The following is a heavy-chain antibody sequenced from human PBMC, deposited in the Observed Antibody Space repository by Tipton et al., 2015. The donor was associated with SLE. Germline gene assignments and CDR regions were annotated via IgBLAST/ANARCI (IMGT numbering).Heavy chain of an antibody. CDR2: ISYDGSNK. J-gene: IGHJ4*02. V-gene: IGHV3-30*04. CDR1: GFTFSSYA. Sequence: SLRLSCAASGFTFSSYAMHWVRQAPGKGLEWVAVISYDGSNKYYADSVKGRFTISRDNSKNTPYLQMNSLRAEDTAVYYCARGPYDYIWGSYRGYFDYWGQGTLVTVSS. CDR3: ARGPYDYIWGSYRGYFDY. D-gene: IGHD3-16*02.